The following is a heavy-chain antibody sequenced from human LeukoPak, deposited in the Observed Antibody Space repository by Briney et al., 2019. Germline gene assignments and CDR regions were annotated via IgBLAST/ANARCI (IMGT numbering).Heavy chain of an antibody. CDR3: ARAYSGSFYEAFDF. CDR1: RFTSSTHG. Sequence: GGSLRLSCAASRFTSSTHGMHWVRQAPGKGLEWVAVISYHGSNKHYADSVKGRFTISRDNSKNSLYLQMHSLRPEDTAVYYCARAYSGSFYEAFDFWGQGTMVTVSS. CDR2: ISYHGSNK. D-gene: IGHD1-26*01. J-gene: IGHJ3*01. V-gene: IGHV3-30-3*01.